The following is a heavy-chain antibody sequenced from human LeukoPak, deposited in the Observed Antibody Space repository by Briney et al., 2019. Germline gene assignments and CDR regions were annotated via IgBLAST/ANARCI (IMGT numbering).Heavy chain of an antibody. CDR1: GYTFTGYY. CDR2: INPNSGGT. D-gene: IGHD3-10*01. V-gene: IGHV1-2*06. Sequence: GASVTVSCKASGYTFTGYYMHWVRQAPGQGLEWMGRINPNSGGTNYAQKFQGRVTMTRDTSISTAYMELSRLRSDDTAVYYCARDLGGSGSYYKGYWGQGTLVTVSS. J-gene: IGHJ4*02. CDR3: ARDLGGSGSYYKGY.